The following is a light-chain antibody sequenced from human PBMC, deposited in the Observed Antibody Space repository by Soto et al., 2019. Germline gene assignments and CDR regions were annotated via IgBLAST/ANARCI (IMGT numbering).Light chain of an antibody. J-gene: IGKJ1*01. CDR2: GAS. CDR3: QQYGDSPFT. CDR1: QSVISSY. V-gene: IGKV3-20*01. Sequence: EIMMTQSPATLSVPTGERATLSCRASQSVISSYLAWYQQKPGQAPSLLIYGASSRATGIPDRFSGRGSGTDFTLTISRLEPEDFALYYCQQYGDSPFTFGQGTKVDIK.